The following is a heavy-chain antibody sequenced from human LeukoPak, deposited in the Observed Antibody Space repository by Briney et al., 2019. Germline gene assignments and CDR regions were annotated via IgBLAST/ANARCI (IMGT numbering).Heavy chain of an antibody. V-gene: IGHV4-31*03. D-gene: IGHD1-26*01. J-gene: IGHJ6*02. CDR3: ARDVRLSGGDADV. CDR2: IYYSGST. Sequence: PSETLSLTCTVSGGSISSGGYYWSWIRQHPGKGLEWIGYIYYSGSTYYNPSLKSRVTISVDTSKNQFSLKLSSVTAADTAVYYCARDVRLSGGDADVWGQGTTVTVSS. CDR1: GGSISSGGYY.